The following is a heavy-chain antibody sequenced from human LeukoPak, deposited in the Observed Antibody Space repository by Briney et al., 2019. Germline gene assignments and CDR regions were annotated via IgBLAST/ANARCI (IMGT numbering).Heavy chain of an antibody. CDR1: GFTFSDYY. CDR3: AKGGAATWDWFDP. J-gene: IGHJ5*02. Sequence: GGSLRLSCAASGFTFSDYYMSWIRQAPGKGLEWVSAISGSGGSTYYADSVKGRFTISRDNSKNTLYLQMNSLRAEDTAVYYCAKGGAATWDWFDPWGQGTLVTVSS. V-gene: IGHV3-23*01. CDR2: ISGSGGST. D-gene: IGHD2-15*01.